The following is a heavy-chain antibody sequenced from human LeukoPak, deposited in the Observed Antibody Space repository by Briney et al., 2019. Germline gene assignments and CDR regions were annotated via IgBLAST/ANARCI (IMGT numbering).Heavy chain of an antibody. D-gene: IGHD1-26*01. J-gene: IGHJ4*02. CDR2: ISGNGGSI. Sequence: GGSLRLSCAASGFTFHYYAMTWVRQAPGQGLEWISIISGNGGSIFYAESVQGRFTISRDNSENTLYLQMNSLRAEDTALYYCAKDTEDSLSGSYYPYWGQGTLVTVSS. CDR3: AKDTEDSLSGSYYPY. CDR1: GFTFHYYA. V-gene: IGHV3-23*01.